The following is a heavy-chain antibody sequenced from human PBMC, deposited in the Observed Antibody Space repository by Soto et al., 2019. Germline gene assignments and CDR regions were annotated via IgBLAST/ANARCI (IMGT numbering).Heavy chain of an antibody. Sequence: EVQVLESGGGMVQPGGSLRLSCAASGLNFMKYPMVWVRQAPGKELEWVSAISGRTGDAAYADSVRGRFTRSRDSSTYRMYMQMNNLRAEDTALYYCGVQFDYWGQGTLVTVSS. J-gene: IGHJ4*02. CDR3: GVQFDY. V-gene: IGHV3-23*01. CDR1: GLNFMKYP. CDR2: ISGRTGDA.